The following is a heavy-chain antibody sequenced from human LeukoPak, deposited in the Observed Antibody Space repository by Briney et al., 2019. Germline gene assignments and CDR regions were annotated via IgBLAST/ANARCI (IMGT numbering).Heavy chain of an antibody. J-gene: IGHJ5*02. Sequence: PSETLSLTCTVSGGSISGYYWSWIRQPPGKGLEWIGEINHSGSTNYNPSLKSRVTISVDTSKNQFSLKLSSVTAADTAVYYCATRGLWAWGQGTLVTVSS. D-gene: IGHD3-10*01. CDR1: GGSISGYY. CDR3: ATRGLWA. V-gene: IGHV4-34*01. CDR2: INHSGST.